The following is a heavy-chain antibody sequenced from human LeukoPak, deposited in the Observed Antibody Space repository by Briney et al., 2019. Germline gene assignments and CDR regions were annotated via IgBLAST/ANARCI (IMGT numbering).Heavy chain of an antibody. Sequence: GASVTVSCKASGYTFTSYGISWVRQAPGQGLEWTGWISAYNGDTNYAQKLHGRVTMTTDTSTSTAYMELRSLRSDDTAVYYCARDVPYSSNWSGDAFDIWGQGTMVTVSS. D-gene: IGHD6-13*01. CDR3: ARDVPYSSNWSGDAFDI. CDR1: GYTFTSYG. CDR2: ISAYNGDT. V-gene: IGHV1-18*01. J-gene: IGHJ3*02.